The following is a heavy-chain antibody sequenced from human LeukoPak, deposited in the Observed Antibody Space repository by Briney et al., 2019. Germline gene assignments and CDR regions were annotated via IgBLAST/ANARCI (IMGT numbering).Heavy chain of an antibody. D-gene: IGHD6-13*01. J-gene: IGHJ4*02. CDR1: GGSISSYY. V-gene: IGHV4-59*08. Sequence: PSETLSLTCTVSGGSISSYYWSWIRQPPGKGLEWIGYIYYSGSTNYNPSLKSRGTISVDTSKNQFSLRLSSVPAADTAVYYCARLRIAAAGDLYFDYWGQGTLVTVSS. CDR2: IYYSGST. CDR3: ARLRIAAAGDLYFDY.